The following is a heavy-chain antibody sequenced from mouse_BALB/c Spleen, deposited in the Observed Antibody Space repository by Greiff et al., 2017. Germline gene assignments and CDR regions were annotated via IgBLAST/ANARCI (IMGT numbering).Heavy chain of an antibody. CDR2: IYPGNSDT. J-gene: IGHJ4*01. Sequence: QVQLQQSGTVLARPGASVKMSCKASGYTFTSYWMHWVKQRPGQGLDWIGAIYPGNSDTSYNQKFKDKTTLTAYKSSSTAYMQLSSLTSEDSAVYYCARDGGNYVRYAMDYWGQGTSGTVSS. CDR3: ARDGGNYVRYAMDY. D-gene: IGHD2-1*01. V-gene: IGHV1-87*01. CDR1: GYTFTSYW.